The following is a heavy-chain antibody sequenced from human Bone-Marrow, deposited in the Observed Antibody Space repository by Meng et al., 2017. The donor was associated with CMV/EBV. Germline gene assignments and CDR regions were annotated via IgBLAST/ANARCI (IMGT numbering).Heavy chain of an antibody. CDR3: AKDREPLLWFGEFPAY. D-gene: IGHD3-10*01. V-gene: IGHV3-30*02. Sequence: GESLKISCAASGFPCSSYCMHWVRQAPGKGLEWVAFIRYDGSNKYYADSVKGRFTISRDNSKNTLYLQMNSLRAEDTAVYYCAKDREPLLWFGEFPAYWGQGTLVTVSS. J-gene: IGHJ4*02. CDR2: IRYDGSNK. CDR1: GFPCSSYC.